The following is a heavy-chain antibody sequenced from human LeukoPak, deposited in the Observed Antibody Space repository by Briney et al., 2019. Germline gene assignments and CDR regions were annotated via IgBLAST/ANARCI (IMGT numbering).Heavy chain of an antibody. V-gene: IGHV3-33*01. CDR1: GFTFSNYD. CDR3: ARDPGGVVYFDY. D-gene: IGHD2-8*01. J-gene: IGHJ4*02. Sequence: GSLRLSCAMSGFTFSNYDMHWVRQAPGKGLEWVAVIWYDGSNKYYADSVKGRFTISRDNSKNTLYLQMNTLRAEDTAVYYCARDPGGVVYFDYWGQGTLVTVSS. CDR2: IWYDGSNK.